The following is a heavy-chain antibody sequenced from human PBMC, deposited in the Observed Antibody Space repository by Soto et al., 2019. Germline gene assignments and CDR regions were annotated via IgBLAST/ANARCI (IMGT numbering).Heavy chain of an antibody. CDR3: ATVENGYSPYYYGMDV. CDR1: GYTLTELS. CDR2: FDPEDGET. Sequence: ASVKVSCKVSGYTLTELSMHWVRQAPGKGLEWMGGFDPEDGETIYAQKFQGRVTMTEDTSTDTAYMELSSLRSEDTAVYYCATVENGYSPYYYGMDVWGQGTTVTVSS. J-gene: IGHJ6*02. V-gene: IGHV1-24*01. D-gene: IGHD5-18*01.